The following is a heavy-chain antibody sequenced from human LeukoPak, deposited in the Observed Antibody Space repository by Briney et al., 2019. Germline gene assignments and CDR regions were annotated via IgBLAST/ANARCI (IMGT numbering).Heavy chain of an antibody. CDR2: MNPNSGNA. CDR1: GYTFTSYD. D-gene: IGHD6-13*01. J-gene: IGHJ6*03. V-gene: IGHV1-8*03. Sequence: GASVKVSCKASGYTFTSYDINWVRQATGQGLEWMGWMNPNSGNAAYAQKFQGRGTITRNTSISTAYMELSSLRSEDTAVYYCARGPAPYSSSWDMIYYYYYYTDVWGKGTTVTVSS. CDR3: ARGPAPYSSSWDMIYYYYYYTDV.